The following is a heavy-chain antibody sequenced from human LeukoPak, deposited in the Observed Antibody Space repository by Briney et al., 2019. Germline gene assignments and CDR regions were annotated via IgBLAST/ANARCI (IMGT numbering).Heavy chain of an antibody. CDR1: GYTFTGYY. J-gene: IGHJ1*01. Sequence: GASVKVSCKASGYTFTGYYMHWVRQAPGQGLEWMGRINPNSGGTNYAQEFQGRVTMARDTSISTAYMELSRLRSDDTAVYYCARVVGSGWYPVYFQHWGQGTLVTVSS. D-gene: IGHD6-19*01. V-gene: IGHV1-2*06. CDR2: INPNSGGT. CDR3: ARVVGSGWYPVYFQH.